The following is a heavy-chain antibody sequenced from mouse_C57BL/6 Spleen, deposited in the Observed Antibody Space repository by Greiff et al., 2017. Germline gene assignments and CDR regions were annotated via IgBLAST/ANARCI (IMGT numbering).Heavy chain of an antibody. CDR3: ARSDDGDYPRAMDY. J-gene: IGHJ4*01. CDR1: GYTFTSYW. V-gene: IGHV1-72*01. CDR2: IDPNSGGT. D-gene: IGHD2-3*01. Sequence: QVQLQQPGAELVKPGASVKLSCKASGYTFTSYWMPWVKQRPGRGLEWIGRIDPNSGGTKYTEKFKSKATLTVDKPSSTAYLQLSSLTSEDSAVYYCARSDDGDYPRAMDYWGQGTSVTVSS.